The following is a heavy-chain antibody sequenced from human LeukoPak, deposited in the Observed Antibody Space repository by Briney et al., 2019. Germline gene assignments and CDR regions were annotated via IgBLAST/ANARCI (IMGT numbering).Heavy chain of an antibody. CDR3: ARERYYYDSSGYYACFDY. CDR2: ISSSSSYI. CDR1: GFTFSSYS. J-gene: IGHJ4*02. V-gene: IGHV3-21*04. D-gene: IGHD3-22*01. Sequence: GGSLRLSCAASGFTFSSYSMNWVRQAPGKGLEWVSSISSSSSYIYYADSVKGRFTISRDNAKNSLYLQMNSLRAEDTAVYYCARERYYYDSSGYYACFDYWGQGTLVTVSS.